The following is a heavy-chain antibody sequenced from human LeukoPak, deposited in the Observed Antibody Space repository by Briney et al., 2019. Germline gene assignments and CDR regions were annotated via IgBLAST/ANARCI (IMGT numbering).Heavy chain of an antibody. CDR2: ISWDGGST. CDR3: AKDEPGDGFDP. J-gene: IGHJ5*02. D-gene: IGHD5-24*01. Sequence: GGSLRLSCAASGFTFDDYAMHWVRQAPGKGLEWVSLISWDGGSTYYADSVRGRFTISRDNSKNSLYLQMNSLRAEDTALYYCAKDEPGDGFDPWGQGTLVTVSS. V-gene: IGHV3-43D*03. CDR1: GFTFDDYA.